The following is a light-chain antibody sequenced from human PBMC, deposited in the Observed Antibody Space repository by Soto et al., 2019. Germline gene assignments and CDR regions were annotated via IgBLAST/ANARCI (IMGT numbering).Light chain of an antibody. CDR2: EVS. J-gene: IGLJ1*01. CDR1: SSVVGSYNL. CDR3: CSYAGSSTWI. Sequence: QSLLTQPASVSGSPGQSITISCTGTSSVVGSYNLVSWYQQHPGKAPKLMIYEVSKRPSGVSNRFSVSKSGNTASLTISGLQAEDEADYYCCSYAGSSTWIFGTGTKVTVL. V-gene: IGLV2-23*02.